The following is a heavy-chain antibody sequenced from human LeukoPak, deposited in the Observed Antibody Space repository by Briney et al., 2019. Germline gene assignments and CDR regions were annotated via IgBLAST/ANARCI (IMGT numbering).Heavy chain of an antibody. V-gene: IGHV3-21*01. CDR1: GFTFTNYG. CDR2: ISSSGTSI. Sequence: GGSLRLSCAASGFTFTNYGMNWVRQPPGKGLEWVSSISSSGTSIDYADSVKGRFTVSRDSATNSLYLQMNSLRAEDTAVYYCARTAKDTVIVPASYYMDVWGQGTLVTVSS. CDR3: ARTAKDTVIVPASYYMDV. D-gene: IGHD2-2*01. J-gene: IGHJ4*02.